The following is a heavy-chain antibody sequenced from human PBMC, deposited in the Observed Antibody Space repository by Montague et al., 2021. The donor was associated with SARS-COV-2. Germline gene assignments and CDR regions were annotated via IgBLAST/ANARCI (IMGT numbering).Heavy chain of an antibody. CDR3: ARLGDGVVPSPILGVGPCYSYYYMDV. D-gene: IGHD3-10*01. J-gene: IGHJ6*03. V-gene: IGHV4-39*07. Sequence: SETLSLTCTVSGGSISSSSYYWGWIRQPPGKGLEWIGSIYYSGSTYHNPSLKSRVTISADTSKNQFSLKLTSVAAADTAVYYCARLGDGVVPSPILGVGPCYSYYYMDVWGKGTTVTVSS. CDR1: GGSISSSSYY. CDR2: IYYSGST.